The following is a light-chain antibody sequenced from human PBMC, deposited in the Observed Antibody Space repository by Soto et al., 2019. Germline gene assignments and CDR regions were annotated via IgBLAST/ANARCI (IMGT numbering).Light chain of an antibody. CDR2: RAS. CDR3: QQYDSYSGT. V-gene: IGKV1-5*03. CDR1: QTISSW. J-gene: IGKJ3*01. Sequence: DLQMTQSPSTLSASVGDRVTITCRASQTISSWLAWYQQKPGKAPKLLIYRASSLESGVPSRFSGSVSGAEFTLTISSLQPDDFATYYCQQYDSYSGTFGPGTEVDIK.